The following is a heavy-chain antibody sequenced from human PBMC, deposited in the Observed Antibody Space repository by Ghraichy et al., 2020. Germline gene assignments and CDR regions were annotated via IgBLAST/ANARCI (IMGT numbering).Heavy chain of an antibody. J-gene: IGHJ5*02. CDR2: IYYSGST. V-gene: IGHV4-31*03. Sequence: SETLSLTCTVSGDSISSGDYYWNWIRQHPGRGLEWIGYIYYSGSTYYNPSLKSRVTISVDTSKNQFSLKLSSVTAADTAVYYCARDRGSGYWFDPWGQGTLVTVSS. CDR3: ARDRGSGYWFDP. CDR1: GDSISSGDYY. D-gene: IGHD3-22*01.